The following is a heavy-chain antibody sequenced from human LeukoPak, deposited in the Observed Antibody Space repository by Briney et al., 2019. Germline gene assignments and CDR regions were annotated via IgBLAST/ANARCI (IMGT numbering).Heavy chain of an antibody. D-gene: IGHD2-8*01. J-gene: IGHJ4*02. CDR3: ARLKGYCTNGVCPDFDY. CDR1: GYSFTSYW. V-gene: IGHV5-51*01. Sequence: GESLKISCKGSGYSFTSYWIGWVRQMPGKGLEWMGISYPGDSDTRYSPSFQGQVTISADKSISTAYLQWSSLKASDTAMYYCARLKGYCTNGVCPDFDYWGQGTLVTVSS. CDR2: SYPGDSDT.